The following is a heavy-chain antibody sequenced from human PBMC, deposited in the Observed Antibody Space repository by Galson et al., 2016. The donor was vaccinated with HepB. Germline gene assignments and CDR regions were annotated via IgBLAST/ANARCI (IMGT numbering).Heavy chain of an antibody. J-gene: IGHJ2*01. CDR3: ARDRDATTANWYFDL. CDR1: GGSISGYY. V-gene: IGHV4-59*01. D-gene: IGHD6-25*01. CDR2: IHYTGST. Sequence: SETLSLTCTVSGGSISGYYWSWIRQPPGKGLEWIGYIHYTGSTKYNPSLKSRVTISVDTSKNQFSLKLSSVTAADTAVYYCARDRDATTANWYFDLWGRGTLVSVSS.